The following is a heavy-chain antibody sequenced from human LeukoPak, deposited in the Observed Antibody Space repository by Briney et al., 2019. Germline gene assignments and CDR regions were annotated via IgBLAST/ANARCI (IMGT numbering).Heavy chain of an antibody. V-gene: IGHV3-30*02. D-gene: IGHD6-19*01. Sequence: PGGSLRLSCAASGFTFSNYGMHWVRQAPGKGLEWVGFIRYDGRNKYYADFVKGRFTISRDNSKNTLYLQMNSLRAEDTAVYYCAKDVRGWYGGYYYYYMDVWGKGTTVTVSS. CDR1: GFTFSNYG. CDR3: AKDVRGWYGGYYYYYMDV. J-gene: IGHJ6*03. CDR2: IRYDGRNK.